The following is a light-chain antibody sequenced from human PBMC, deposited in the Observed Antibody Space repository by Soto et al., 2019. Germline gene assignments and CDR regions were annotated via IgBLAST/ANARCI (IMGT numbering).Light chain of an antibody. CDR2: EVS. CDR1: SSDIGGYNY. Sequence: QSALTQPASVSGSPGQSITISCTGTSSDIGGYNYVSWYQHHPGRAPKLMIYEVSNRPSGISSRFSGSKSGNTASLTISGLQAEDEAPYYCSSYTSSSTLVFGGGTKVTVL. CDR3: SSYTSSSTLV. V-gene: IGLV2-14*01. J-gene: IGLJ2*01.